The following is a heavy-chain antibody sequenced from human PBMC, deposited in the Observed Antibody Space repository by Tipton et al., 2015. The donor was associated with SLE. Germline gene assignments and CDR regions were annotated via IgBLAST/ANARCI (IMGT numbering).Heavy chain of an antibody. V-gene: IGHV4-39*01. CDR2: VYYNGST. J-gene: IGHJ6*02. Sequence: WFRQAPGKGLEWVGSVYYNGSTYYNPSLKSRVTLSVDTSKNQFSLKLTSVTAADTAVYYCAREVSSSDGMDVWGRGTTVTVSS. CDR3: AREVSSSDGMDV. D-gene: IGHD6-6*01.